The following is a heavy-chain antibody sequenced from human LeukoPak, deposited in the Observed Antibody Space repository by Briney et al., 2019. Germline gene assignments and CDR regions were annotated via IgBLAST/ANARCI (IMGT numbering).Heavy chain of an antibody. J-gene: IGHJ4*02. CDR3: ARFSNLYYYGSGSYYRDFDY. CDR2: MNPNSGNT. V-gene: IGHV1-8*01. CDR1: GYTFTSYD. Sequence: GASVKVSCKASGYTFTSYDINWVRQATGQGLEWMGWMNPNSGNTGYAQKFQGRVTMTRNTSISTAYMELSSLRSEDTAVYYCARFSNLYYYGSGSYYRDFDYWGQGTLVTVSS. D-gene: IGHD3-10*01.